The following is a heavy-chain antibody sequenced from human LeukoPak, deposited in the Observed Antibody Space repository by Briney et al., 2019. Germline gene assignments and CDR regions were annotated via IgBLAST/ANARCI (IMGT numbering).Heavy chain of an antibody. J-gene: IGHJ3*02. Sequence: ASVKVSCKASVYTFTSYGISWVRQAPGQGLEWMGWISAYNGNTNYPQKLQGKVTMTTDTSTSIAYMELRSLRSDETAVYYGAREIQWLVGDAFDIWGQGTMVTVSS. CDR2: ISAYNGNT. CDR3: AREIQWLVGDAFDI. D-gene: IGHD6-19*01. CDR1: VYTFTSYG. V-gene: IGHV1-18*01.